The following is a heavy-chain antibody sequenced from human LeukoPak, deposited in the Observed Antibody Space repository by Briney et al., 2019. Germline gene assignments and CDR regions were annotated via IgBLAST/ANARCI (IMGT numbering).Heavy chain of an antibody. J-gene: IGHJ4*02. D-gene: IGHD2-2*01. V-gene: IGHV5-51*01. Sequence: GESLKISCKGSGYSFTSYWIGWVRQMPGKGLEWMGIIYPGDSDTRYSPSFQGQVTISADKSISTAYLQWSSLKASDTAMYYCGRLSSVYCSSPSCYGPFDYWGQGTLVTVSS. CDR2: IYPGDSDT. CDR3: GRLSSVYCSSPSCYGPFDY. CDR1: GYSFTSYW.